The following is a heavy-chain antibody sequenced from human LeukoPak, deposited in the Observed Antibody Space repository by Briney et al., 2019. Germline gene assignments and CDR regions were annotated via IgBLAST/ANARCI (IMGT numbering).Heavy chain of an antibody. CDR2: ISWNSGSI. CDR1: GFTFDDYA. V-gene: IGHV3-9*01. D-gene: IGHD2/OR15-2a*01. CDR3: AKDTSAFHDAFDI. Sequence: PGGSLRLSCAASGFTFDDYAMHWVRQAPGKGVEGVSGISWNSGSIDYADSVKGRFTISRDNAKNSLYLQMNSLRAEDTALYYCAKDTSAFHDAFDIWGQGTMVTVSS. J-gene: IGHJ3*02.